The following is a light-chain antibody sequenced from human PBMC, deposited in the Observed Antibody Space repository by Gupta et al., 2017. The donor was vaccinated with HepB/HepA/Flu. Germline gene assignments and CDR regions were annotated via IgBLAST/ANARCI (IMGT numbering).Light chain of an antibody. CDR2: QVS. CDR1: QSLVQTNGNTY. V-gene: IGKV2-30*02. Sequence: DVVMTQSPLSLPVTLGQPASISCTSSQSLVQTNGNTYLDWFQQRPSQSPRRLIYQVSKRDSGVPDRISGSGSGTDFTLKISRVEAEDVGVYYCMQYTHWPHTFGQGTKLEIE. J-gene: IGKJ2*01. CDR3: MQYTHWPHT.